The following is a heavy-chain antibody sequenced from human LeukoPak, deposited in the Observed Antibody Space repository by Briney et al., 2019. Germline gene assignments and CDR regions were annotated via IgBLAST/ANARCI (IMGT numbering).Heavy chain of an antibody. CDR1: GYTFTSYD. Sequence: ASVKVSCKASGYTFTSYDINWVRQATGQGLEWMGWMNPNSGNTGYAQKFQGRVTMTRDTSISTAYMELSRLRSDDTAVYYCASIRIAALNNWFDPWGQGTLVTVSS. J-gene: IGHJ5*02. D-gene: IGHD6-6*01. CDR3: ASIRIAALNNWFDP. V-gene: IGHV1-8*01. CDR2: MNPNSGNT.